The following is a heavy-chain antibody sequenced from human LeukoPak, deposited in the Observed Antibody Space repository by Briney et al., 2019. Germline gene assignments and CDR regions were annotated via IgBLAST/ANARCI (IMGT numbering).Heavy chain of an antibody. J-gene: IGHJ6*04. V-gene: IGHV4-34*01. CDR3: ARGYYYGSGSPRDIAAAEYYYYGMDV. Sequence: SETLSLTCAVYGGSFSGYYWSWIRQPPGKGLEWIGEINHSGSTNYNPSLKSRVTISVDTSKNQFSLKLSSVTAADTAVYYRARGYYYGSGSPRDIAAAEYYYYGMDVWGKGTTVTVSS. CDR2: INHSGST. CDR1: GGSFSGYY. D-gene: IGHD3-10*01.